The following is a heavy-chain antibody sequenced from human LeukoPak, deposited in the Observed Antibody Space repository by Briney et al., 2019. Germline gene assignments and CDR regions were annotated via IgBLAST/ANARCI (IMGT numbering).Heavy chain of an antibody. Sequence: SEAVSDTCTVSGYSISSGYYWGLIRQPPGEGMEWIGSISHSGSTYYNPSLKSRVTISVDTSKNQFSLKLSSVTAADTAVYYCARASTVVTPYYDYWGQGTLVTVSS. D-gene: IGHD4-23*01. CDR1: GYSISSGYY. CDR2: ISHSGST. CDR3: ARASTVVTPYYDY. V-gene: IGHV4-38-2*02. J-gene: IGHJ4*02.